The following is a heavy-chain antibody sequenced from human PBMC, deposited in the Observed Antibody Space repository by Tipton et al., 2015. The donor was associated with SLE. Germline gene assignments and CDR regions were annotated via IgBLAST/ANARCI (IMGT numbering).Heavy chain of an antibody. CDR1: GGTFHNYV. CDR3: AQPQIHDFSHYILYYGMDV. V-gene: IGHV1-69*01. D-gene: IGHD4-11*01. CDR2: IIPVFGTT. Sequence: QVQLVQSGAGVKKPGSSLKVSCKASGGTFHNYVITWVRQAPGQGLEWMGQIIPVFGTTDYAQKFQGRVTITADESTSTVYMELNSLTSEDTAVYYCAQPQIHDFSHYILYYGMDVWGQGTAVSVSS. J-gene: IGHJ6*02.